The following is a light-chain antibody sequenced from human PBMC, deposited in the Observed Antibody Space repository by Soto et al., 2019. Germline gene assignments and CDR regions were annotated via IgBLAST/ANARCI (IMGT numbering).Light chain of an antibody. J-gene: IGKJ4*01. Sequence: IVLPQSPGTLSLSPGERAILSCRASQSGSTYLAWYQQKPGQAPRLLISGASSRATGIPERFSGSGSGTDFTLTIGRLEPEDCAVYYCQQYGRIPLTFGGGTKVDIK. CDR1: QSGSTY. CDR2: GAS. V-gene: IGKV3-20*01. CDR3: QQYGRIPLT.